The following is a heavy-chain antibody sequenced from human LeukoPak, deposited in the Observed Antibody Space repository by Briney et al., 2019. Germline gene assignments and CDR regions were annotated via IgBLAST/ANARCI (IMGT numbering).Heavy chain of an antibody. CDR2: IYPGDSDT. J-gene: IGHJ5*02. V-gene: IGHV5-51*01. D-gene: IGHD2-21*01. CDR3: ARRAIPTNWLDP. CDR1: GYSFTTYW. Sequence: GESLKISCKGSGYSFTTYWIGWVRQMPGKGLEWMGIIYPGDSDTRYSPSFQGQVTISADKSISTAYLQWSSLKASDTAMCYCARRAIPTNWLDPWGQGTLVTASS.